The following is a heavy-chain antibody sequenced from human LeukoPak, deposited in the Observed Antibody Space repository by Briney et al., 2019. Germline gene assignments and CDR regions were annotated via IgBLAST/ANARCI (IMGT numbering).Heavy chain of an antibody. Sequence: GRSLRLSCAASGFTFSSYAMHWVRQAPGKGLEWVAVISYDGSNKYYADSVKGRFTISRDNSKNTLYLQMNSLRAEDTAVYYCAKDSRYSSGWREIYYYYYGMDVWGQGTTVTVSS. CDR2: ISYDGSNK. J-gene: IGHJ6*02. D-gene: IGHD6-19*01. V-gene: IGHV3-30-3*01. CDR1: GFTFSSYA. CDR3: AKDSRYSSGWREIYYYYYGMDV.